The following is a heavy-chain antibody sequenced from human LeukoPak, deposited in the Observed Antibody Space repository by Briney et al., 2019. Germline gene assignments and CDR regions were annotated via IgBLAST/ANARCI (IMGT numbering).Heavy chain of an antibody. CDR1: GFTFSNAW. D-gene: IGHD3-22*01. CDR2: IYSGGST. J-gene: IGHJ4*02. V-gene: IGHV3-53*01. CDR3: ARLDDMAFDY. Sequence: GGSLRLSCAVSGFTFSNAWMSWVRQAPGKGLEWVSVIYSGGSTYYADSVKGRFTISRDNSKNTLYLQMNSLRAEDTAVYYCARLDDMAFDYWGQGTLVTVSS.